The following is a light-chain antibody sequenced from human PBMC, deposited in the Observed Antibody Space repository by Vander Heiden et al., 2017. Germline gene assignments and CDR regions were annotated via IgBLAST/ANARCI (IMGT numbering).Light chain of an antibody. V-gene: IGKV4-1*01. CDR3: QKYYSGIT. J-gene: IGKJ5*01. CDR1: QSVLHSSNNKNN. CDR2: CAS. Sequence: DIVITPSTDSLAMSLGERATINCKSSQSVLHSSNNKNNLAWYQKKPGQSPKLLMYCASTRESGVPDRCSGSWSGSDFTLISSSLQGEDVAVYYCQKYYSGITFGQGTRLEIK.